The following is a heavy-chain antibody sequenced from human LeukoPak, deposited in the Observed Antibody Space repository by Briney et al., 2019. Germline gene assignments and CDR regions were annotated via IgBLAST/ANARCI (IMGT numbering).Heavy chain of an antibody. J-gene: IGHJ1*01. D-gene: IGHD6-19*01. Sequence: GGSLRLSCAASGLTFNIYSMNWVCQAPGKGLEWVSYISSRSSYIYYADSVKGRFTISRDNTNNSLFLQMNSLRDEDTAVYYCARSSSSGWYKTPEYFQQWGQGTPVTVSS. V-gene: IGHV3-21*01. CDR3: ARSSSSGWYKTPEYFQQ. CDR1: GLTFNIYS. CDR2: ISSRSSYI.